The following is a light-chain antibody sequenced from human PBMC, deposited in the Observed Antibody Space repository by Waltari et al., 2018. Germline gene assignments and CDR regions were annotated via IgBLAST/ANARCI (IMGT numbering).Light chain of an antibody. V-gene: IGLV4-69*01. CDR1: SASTSNV. J-gene: IGLJ3*02. Sequence: LVLTQSPSASASLGASVKLTCTLTSASTSNVIAWLPQQPGKGPRYLMKVNSDGSHRKGDDIPDRFSATKSGTECYLTSASLQSEDEADYFCQTGGHGTWVFGGGTKLTVL. CDR3: QTGGHGTWV. CDR2: VNSDGSH.